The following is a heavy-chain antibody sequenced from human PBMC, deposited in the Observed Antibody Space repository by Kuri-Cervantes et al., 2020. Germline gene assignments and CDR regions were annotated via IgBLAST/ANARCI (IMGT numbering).Heavy chain of an antibody. V-gene: IGHV4-34*01. D-gene: IGHD2-2*03. Sequence: SETLSLTCAVYGGSFSGYYWSWIRQPPGKGLEWIGEINHSGSTNYNPSLKSRVTISVDTSKTQFSLKLSSVTAADTAVYYCARGPTGGYSFDYWGQGTLVTVSS. CDR1: GGSFSGYY. CDR3: ARGPTGGYSFDY. J-gene: IGHJ4*02. CDR2: INHSGST.